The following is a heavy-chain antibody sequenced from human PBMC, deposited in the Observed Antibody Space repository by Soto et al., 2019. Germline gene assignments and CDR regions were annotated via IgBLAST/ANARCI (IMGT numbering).Heavy chain of an antibody. V-gene: IGHV4-39*02. CDR2: MFHSGTK. D-gene: IGHD6-13*01. J-gene: IGHJ5*02. Sequence: PSETLSLTCSVSGGSVSSGGYYWGWIRQTPGKGLEWIASMFHSGTKYYNPSLKHRVSISVDTSKNEISLKLSSSTAVDTAVYYCARGGERAAATTWLDPWGQGILVTVSS. CDR3: ARGGERAAATTWLDP. CDR1: GGSVSSGGYY.